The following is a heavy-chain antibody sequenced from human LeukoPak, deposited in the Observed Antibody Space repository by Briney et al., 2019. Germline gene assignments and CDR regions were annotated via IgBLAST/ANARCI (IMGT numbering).Heavy chain of an antibody. CDR2: ISGSGGST. Sequence: GSLRLPCAASGFTFSSYAMSCVRQAPGKGLEWVSAISGSGGSTYYADSVKGRFTISRDNSKNTLYLQMNSLRAEDTAVYYCAKGSLDYGDYDHWGQGTLVTVSS. J-gene: IGHJ4*02. CDR3: AKGSLDYGDYDH. D-gene: IGHD4-17*01. CDR1: GFTFSSYA. V-gene: IGHV3-23*01.